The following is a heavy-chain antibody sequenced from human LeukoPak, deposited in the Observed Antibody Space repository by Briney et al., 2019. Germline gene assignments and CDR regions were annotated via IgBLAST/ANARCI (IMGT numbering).Heavy chain of an antibody. CDR3: SRDPGKWGVAVAGKNWFDP. Sequence: PGGSLRLSCAASGFTFSSYWMHWVRQAPGKGLVWVSRINSDGSSTSYADSVKGRFTISRDNAKNTLYLQMNSLRAEDTAVYYCSRDPGKWGVAVAGKNWFDPWGQGTLVTVSS. CDR2: INSDGSST. CDR1: GFTFSSYW. V-gene: IGHV3-74*01. J-gene: IGHJ5*02. D-gene: IGHD6-19*01.